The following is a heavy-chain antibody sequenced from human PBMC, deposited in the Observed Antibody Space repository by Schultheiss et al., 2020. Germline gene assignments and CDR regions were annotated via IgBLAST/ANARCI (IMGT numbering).Heavy chain of an antibody. J-gene: IGHJ4*02. CDR2: IYSGGST. V-gene: IGHV3-66*01. Sequence: GGSLRLSCAASGFTFSNAWMSWVRQAPGKGLEWVSVIYSGGSTYYADSVKGRFTISRDNAKNSLYLQMNSLRAEDTAVYYCARASPIFGVVIIGAFDYWGQGTLVTVSS. D-gene: IGHD3-3*01. CDR3: ARASPIFGVVIIGAFDY. CDR1: GFTFSNAW.